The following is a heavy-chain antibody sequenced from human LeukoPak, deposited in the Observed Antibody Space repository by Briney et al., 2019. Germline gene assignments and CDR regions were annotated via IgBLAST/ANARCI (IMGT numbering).Heavy chain of an antibody. J-gene: IGHJ3*02. Sequence: ASVEVSCKTSGYTFITYGISWVRQAPGQGLEWMGWITAYNGNTKYAQKLQDRVTMTTDTSASTAYTELRSLRSDDTAVYYCARVNFDILTGYYIPHAFDIWGQGTMVTVSS. D-gene: IGHD3-9*01. V-gene: IGHV1-18*01. CDR3: ARVNFDILTGYYIPHAFDI. CDR1: GYTFITYG. CDR2: ITAYNGNT.